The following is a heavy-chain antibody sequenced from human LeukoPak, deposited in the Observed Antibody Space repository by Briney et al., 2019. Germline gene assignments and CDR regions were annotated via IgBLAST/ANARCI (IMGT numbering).Heavy chain of an antibody. D-gene: IGHD6-19*01. V-gene: IGHV3-23*01. CDR1: GFTFSSYG. CDR3: AKGIAVAGTGFDY. J-gene: IGHJ4*02. Sequence: GGSLRLSCAASGFTFSSYGMSWVRQAPGQGLEWVSAISGSGGSTFYADSVKGRFTFSRDNSKNTLYLQMNSLRAEDTAVYYCAKGIAVAGTGFDYWGQGTLVTVSS. CDR2: ISGSGGST.